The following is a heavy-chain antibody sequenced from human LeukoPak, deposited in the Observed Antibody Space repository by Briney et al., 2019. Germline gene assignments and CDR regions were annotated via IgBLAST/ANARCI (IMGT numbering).Heavy chain of an antibody. D-gene: IGHD4-11*01. J-gene: IGHJ4*02. CDR1: GGSISSSSYY. CDR2: IYYSGST. Sequence: SETLSLTCTVSGGSISSSSYYWGWIRQPPGKGLEWIGSIYYSGSTYYNPSLKSRVTISVDTSKNQFSLKLSSVTAADTAVYYCARDLDYSNPFDYWGQGTLVTVSS. CDR3: ARDLDYSNPFDY. V-gene: IGHV4-39*07.